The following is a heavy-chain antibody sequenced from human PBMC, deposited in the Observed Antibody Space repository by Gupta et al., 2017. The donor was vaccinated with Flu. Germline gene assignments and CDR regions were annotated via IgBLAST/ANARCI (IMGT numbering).Heavy chain of an antibody. V-gene: IGHV3-7*04. CDR1: GFTFSSYC. CDR2: IKQYGSEK. J-gene: IGHJ6*02. CDR3: ARDNHGYDSSGCGYYYYYGMDV. Sequence: EVQLVESGGGLVQPGGSLRLSCAASGFTFSSYCMSWVRQAPGKGLEWVANIKQYGSEKYYVDSVKGRFTIARDNAKNSLYLQMNSLRAEDTAVYYCARDNHGYDSSGCGYYYYYGMDVWGQGTTVTVSS. D-gene: IGHD3-22*01.